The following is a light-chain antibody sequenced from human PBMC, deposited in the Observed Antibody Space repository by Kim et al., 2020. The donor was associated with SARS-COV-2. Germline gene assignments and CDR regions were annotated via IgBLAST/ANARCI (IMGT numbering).Light chain of an antibody. CDR2: DAS. V-gene: IGKV3-20*01. CDR1: QSIYSNS. Sequence: EIVLTQSPGTLSLSPGESATLSCKASQSIYSNSVAWYQHKPGQTPRLLIYDASSRATAIADRFSGSGSGTDFTLTISRLEPEDFAVYYCQQYGSSPTFGQGTKVDI. CDR3: QQYGSSPT. J-gene: IGKJ1*01.